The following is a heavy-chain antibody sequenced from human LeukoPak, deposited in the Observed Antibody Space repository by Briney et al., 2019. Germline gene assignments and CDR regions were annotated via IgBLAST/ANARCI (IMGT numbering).Heavy chain of an antibody. J-gene: IGHJ4*02. Sequence: GASVNVSCKASGYTFTSYGISWVRQAPGQGLEWMGWISAYNGNTNYAQKLQGRVTMTTDTSTSTAYMELRSLRSDDTAVYYCARDQRLSYYYDSSGYYVYWGQGTLVTVSS. CDR1: GYTFTSYG. CDR3: ARDQRLSYYYDSSGYYVY. CDR2: ISAYNGNT. D-gene: IGHD3-22*01. V-gene: IGHV1-18*01.